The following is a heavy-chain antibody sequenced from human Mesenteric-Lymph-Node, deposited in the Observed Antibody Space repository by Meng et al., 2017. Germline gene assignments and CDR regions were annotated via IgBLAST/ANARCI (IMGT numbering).Heavy chain of an antibody. Sequence: GESLKISCAASGFTFSRYRMYWVRQAPGKGLVWVSGITKSGGTTYYADSVKGRFTISRDNSKNTLDLQMNSLRAEDTAIYFCTKDGGWLPVNWGQGTLVTVSS. V-gene: IGHV3-23*01. CDR1: GFTFSRYR. CDR2: ITKSGGTT. CDR3: TKDGGWLPVN. J-gene: IGHJ4*02. D-gene: IGHD5-12*01.